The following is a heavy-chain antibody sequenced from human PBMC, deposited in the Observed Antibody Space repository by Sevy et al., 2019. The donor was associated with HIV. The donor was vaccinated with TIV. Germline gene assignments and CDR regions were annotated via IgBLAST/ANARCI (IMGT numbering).Heavy chain of an antibody. Sequence: GGSLRLSCAVSGFIFSDYAMHWVRQAPGKGLEWVAVISDDANNKYYADSAKGRFTISRDNSKNTLYLQMHSLRAEDMAVYYCGRDGSLRDYFDYWGQGTLVTVSS. D-gene: IGHD3-16*01. CDR2: ISDDANNK. V-gene: IGHV3-30-3*01. CDR3: GRDGSLRDYFDY. J-gene: IGHJ4*02. CDR1: GFIFSDYA.